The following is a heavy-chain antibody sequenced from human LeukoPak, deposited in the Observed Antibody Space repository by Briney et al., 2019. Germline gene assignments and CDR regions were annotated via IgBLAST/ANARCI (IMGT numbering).Heavy chain of an antibody. V-gene: IGHV3-21*01. CDR3: ARGEGVVVVTAIRDFDY. CDR2: ISSSSSYI. J-gene: IGHJ4*02. CDR1: GFTFSSYS. Sequence: GSLRLSCAASGFTFSSYSMDWVRQAPGKGLEWVSSISSSSSYIYYAGSVKGRFTISRDNAKNSLYLQMNSLRAEDTAVYYCARGEGVVVVTAIRDFDYWGQGTLVTVSS. D-gene: IGHD2-21*02.